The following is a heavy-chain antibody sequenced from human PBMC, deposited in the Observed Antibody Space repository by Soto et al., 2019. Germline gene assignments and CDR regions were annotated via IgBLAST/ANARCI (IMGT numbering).Heavy chain of an antibody. D-gene: IGHD2-15*01. CDR3: ARHRPGGGGSCYDY. CDR1: GGSISSSY. V-gene: IGHV4-59*08. Sequence: QVQLQESAPGLVKPSETLSLTCTVAGGSISSSYWSWIRQPPGKGLEWIGYIYYSGSTNYNPSLKSRVTISVDTSKNQFSLKLSSVTAADTAVYYCARHRPGGGGSCYDYWGQGTLVTVSS. CDR2: IYYSGST. J-gene: IGHJ4*02.